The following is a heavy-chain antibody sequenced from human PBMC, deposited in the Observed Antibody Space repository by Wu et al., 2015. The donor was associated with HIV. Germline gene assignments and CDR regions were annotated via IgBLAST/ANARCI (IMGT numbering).Heavy chain of an antibody. Sequence: QVQLVQSGAEVRKPGSSVKVSCKASGGTFSTYAFNWVRQAPGQGLDWMGGIIPIFGTPNYAQKFQGRVTITTDESTSTVYMEVSSLRSEDTAVYYCARARDYVWGSNRPDVFDIWGQGDNGHRL. CDR2: IIPIFGTP. CDR3: ARARDYVWGSNRPDVFDI. J-gene: IGHJ3*02. CDR1: GGTFSTYA. D-gene: IGHD3-16*02. V-gene: IGHV1-69*05.